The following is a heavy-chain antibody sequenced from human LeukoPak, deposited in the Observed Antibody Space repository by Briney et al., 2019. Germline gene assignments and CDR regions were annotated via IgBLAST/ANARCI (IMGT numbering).Heavy chain of an antibody. D-gene: IGHD2-21*01. V-gene: IGHV1-69*06. Sequence: ASVKVSCKASGGTFSSYAISWVRQAPGQGLEWMGGIIPIFGTANYAQKFQGRVTITADKSTSTAYMELSSLRSEDTAVYYCARGGTPSYYYYMDVWGKGTTVTVSS. J-gene: IGHJ6*03. CDR3: ARGGTPSYYYYMDV. CDR2: IIPIFGTA. CDR1: GGTFSSYA.